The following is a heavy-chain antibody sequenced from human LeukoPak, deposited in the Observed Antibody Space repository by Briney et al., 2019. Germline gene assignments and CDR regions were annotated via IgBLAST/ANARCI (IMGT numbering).Heavy chain of an antibody. V-gene: IGHV3-13*01. Sequence: GGSLRLSCAASGFTISNSDMHWVRQATGNGLEWVSAIGTGGDTYYSDSVKGRFTISRENAKNSLYLHMSSLRAGDTAVYYCARELRTAAGYDAYDLWGQGTMVTVSS. CDR2: IGTGGDT. J-gene: IGHJ3*01. D-gene: IGHD6-25*01. CDR1: GFTISNSD. CDR3: ARELRTAAGYDAYDL.